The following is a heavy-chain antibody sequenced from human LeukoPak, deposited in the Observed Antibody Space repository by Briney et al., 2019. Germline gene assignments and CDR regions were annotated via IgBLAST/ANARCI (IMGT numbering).Heavy chain of an antibody. CDR2: ISGSGGST. Sequence: GGSLRLSCAASGFTLSSYAMSWVRQAPGKGLEWVSAISGSGGSTYYADSVKGRFTISRDNSKNTLYLQMNSLRAEDTAVYYCAKDPGGGSYWNYYYYGMDVWGQGTTVTVSS. D-gene: IGHD1-26*01. J-gene: IGHJ6*02. CDR3: AKDPGGGSYWNYYYYGMDV. CDR1: GFTLSSYA. V-gene: IGHV3-23*01.